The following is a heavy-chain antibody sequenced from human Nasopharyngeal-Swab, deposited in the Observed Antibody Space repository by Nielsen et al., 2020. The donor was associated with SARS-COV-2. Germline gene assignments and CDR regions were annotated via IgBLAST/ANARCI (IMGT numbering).Heavy chain of an antibody. CDR1: GGSIDTYY. V-gene: IGHV4-59*01. D-gene: IGHD3-10*01. CDR3: ARKYGSGSYIGFDP. Sequence: SETLSLTCTVSGGSIDTYYWNWIRQPPGTDMEWIGYDSYSGATKYNPSLEGRVTISLDTSNNQFFLRLSAVTAADRAVYFCARKYGSGSYIGFDPWGQGTLVTVSS. J-gene: IGHJ5*02. CDR2: DSYSGAT.